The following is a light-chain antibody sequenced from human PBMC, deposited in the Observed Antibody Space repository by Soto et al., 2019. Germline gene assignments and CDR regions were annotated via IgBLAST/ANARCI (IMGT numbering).Light chain of an antibody. J-gene: IGKJ5*01. Sequence: SQMTQSPSSLSASVGDRVTITFQASQDIKNYLNWYQQKPGKAPKLLIYAASTLQSGVPSRFRGSGSGTDFTLTISCLQSEDFETYYCQQYYSYPITFGQGTRLEIK. V-gene: IGKV1-8*01. CDR3: QQYYSYPIT. CDR1: QDIKNY. CDR2: AAS.